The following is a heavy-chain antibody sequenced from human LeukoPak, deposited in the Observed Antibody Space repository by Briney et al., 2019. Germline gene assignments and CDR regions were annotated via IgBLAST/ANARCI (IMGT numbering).Heavy chain of an antibody. V-gene: IGHV3-21*01. D-gene: IGHD2-15*01. CDR3: ARHYDGEVAVPANWFAP. J-gene: IGHJ5*02. CDR2: IGSRNIYI. Sequence: GGSLRPSCAASGFTFRTFGINCVRQAPGKWLEWVLSIGSRNIYIYYAYSVKCRYTNSRHDASNSLYLPMNSPRAEHTAVYFCARHYDGEVAVPANWFAPWGQGTLVSVSS. CDR1: GFTFRTFG.